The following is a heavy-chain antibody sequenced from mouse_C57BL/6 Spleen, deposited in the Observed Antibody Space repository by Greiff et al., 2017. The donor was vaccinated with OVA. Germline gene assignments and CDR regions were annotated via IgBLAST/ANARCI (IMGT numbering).Heavy chain of an antibody. V-gene: IGHV3-6*01. D-gene: IGHD2-4*01. J-gene: IGHJ4*01. CDR3: ARIYYDYGGVYYYAMDY. CDR1: GYSITSGYY. Sequence: VQLKESGPGLVKPSQSLSLTCSVTGYSITSGYYWNWIRQFPGNILEWMGYISYDGSNNYNPYLKNRISITRDKSKNQFFLQLNSVTTEDSASYSSARIYYDYGGVYYYAMDYWGQGTSVTVSS. CDR2: ISYDGSN.